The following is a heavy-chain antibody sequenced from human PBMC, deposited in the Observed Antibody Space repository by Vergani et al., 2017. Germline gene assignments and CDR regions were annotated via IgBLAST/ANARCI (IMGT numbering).Heavy chain of an antibody. CDR2: ISSSSSYI. CDR3: ARGEVNRSYYYYYGMDV. D-gene: IGHD4-23*01. CDR1: GFTFSSHS. J-gene: IGHJ6*02. V-gene: IGHV3-21*01. Sequence: EVQLVESGGGLVKPGGSLRLSCAATGFTFSSHSLNRVRQAPWTGLELVSSISSSSSYIYYADSVKGRFTISRDNAKNSLYLQMNSLRAEDTAVYYCARGEVNRSYYYYYGMDVWGQGTTVTVSS.